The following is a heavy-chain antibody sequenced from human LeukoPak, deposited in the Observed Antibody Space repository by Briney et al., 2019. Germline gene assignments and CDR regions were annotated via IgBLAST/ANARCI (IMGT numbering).Heavy chain of an antibody. D-gene: IGHD3-10*01. CDR3: ARGGSSSGSYYYGVDA. V-gene: IGHV1-2*02. Sequence: ASVTVSCKTSGYTFSVNYIYWVRQAPGQGLEWMGWINPNSGDTNYAQKFQGRVTMTRDTSISTAYMDLSSLISDDTAVYYCARGGSSSGSYYYGVDAWGQGTTVTVSS. CDR1: GYTFSVNY. J-gene: IGHJ6*02. CDR2: INPNSGDT.